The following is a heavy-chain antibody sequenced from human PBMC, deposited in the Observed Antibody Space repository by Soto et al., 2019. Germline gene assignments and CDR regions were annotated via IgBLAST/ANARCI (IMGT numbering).Heavy chain of an antibody. J-gene: IGHJ4*02. D-gene: IGHD6-13*01. CDR2: ISWNSGSI. Sequence: EVQLVESGGGLVQPGRSLRLSCAASGFTFDDYAMHWVRQAPGKGLEWASGISWNSGSIGYADSVKGRFTISRDNAKNSLYLQMNCLRAEDTALYYYAKASDSIAAAGTFDYWGQGTLVTVSS. CDR3: AKASDSIAAAGTFDY. V-gene: IGHV3-9*01. CDR1: GFTFDDYA.